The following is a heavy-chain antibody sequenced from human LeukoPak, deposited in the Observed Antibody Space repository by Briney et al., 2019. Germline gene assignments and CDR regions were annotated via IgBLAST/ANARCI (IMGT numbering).Heavy chain of an antibody. CDR2: ISYDGTKK. CDR1: GFTFRSYA. V-gene: IGHV3-30*04. CDR3: AKSKEDCCGSFDP. J-gene: IGHJ5*02. D-gene: IGHD2-15*01. Sequence: PGGSLRLSCAAAGFTFRSYAMHWVRQAPGKGLEWVAVISYDGTKKYYADSVKGRFTISRDNSKNTLYLQMNSLRAEDTAVYYCAKSKEDCCGSFDPWGQGTLVTVSS.